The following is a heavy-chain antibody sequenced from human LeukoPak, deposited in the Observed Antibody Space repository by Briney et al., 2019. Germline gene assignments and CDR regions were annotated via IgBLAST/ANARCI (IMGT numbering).Heavy chain of an antibody. D-gene: IGHD6-19*01. J-gene: IGHJ4*02. Sequence: GGSLRLSCAASGFTFSSYEMNWVRQAPGKGLEWVAYISESGGVSDYAGSVRGRFTVSRDNAKNSLSLQMNTLRAEDTALYYCARERPGGQWQDFDCWGQGTLVTVSS. CDR2: ISESGGVS. CDR1: GFTFSSYE. CDR3: ARERPGGQWQDFDC. V-gene: IGHV3-48*03.